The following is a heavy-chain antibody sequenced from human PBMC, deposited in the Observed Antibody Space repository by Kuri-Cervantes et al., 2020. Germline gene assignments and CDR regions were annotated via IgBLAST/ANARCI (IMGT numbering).Heavy chain of an antibody. CDR1: GGSISSYY. D-gene: IGHD3-9*01. Sequence: ESLKISCTVSGGSISSYYWSWIRQPPGKGLEWIGYIYYSGSTNYNPSLKSRVTISVDTSKNQFSLKLSSVTAADTAVYYCARFGDYDILTGFDYWGQGTLVTVSS. CDR2: IYYSGST. J-gene: IGHJ4*02. V-gene: IGHV4-59*13. CDR3: ARFGDYDILTGFDY.